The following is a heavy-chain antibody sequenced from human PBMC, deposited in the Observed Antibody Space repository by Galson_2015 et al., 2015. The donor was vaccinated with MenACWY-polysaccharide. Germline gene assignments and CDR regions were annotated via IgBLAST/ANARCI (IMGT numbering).Heavy chain of an antibody. Sequence: SLRLSCAASGFTFNTYAMGWVRQAPGKGLDWVSVISSSGGRAYYTDSVKGRFTISRDNSKNTMYMEMTSLRAEDTAVYYCAKSLAVAGTWAIFDLWGLGTMVT. J-gene: IGHJ3*01. D-gene: IGHD6-19*01. CDR1: GFTFNTYA. CDR2: ISSSGGRA. CDR3: AKSLAVAGTWAIFDL. V-gene: IGHV3-23*01.